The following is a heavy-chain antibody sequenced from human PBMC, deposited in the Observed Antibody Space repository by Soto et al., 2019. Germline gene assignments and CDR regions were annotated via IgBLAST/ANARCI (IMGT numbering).Heavy chain of an antibody. Sequence: GGSLRLSCAASGFTFSNAWMNWVRQAPGKGLEWVGRIKSKTDGGTTDYAAPVKGRFTISRDDSKNTLYLQMNSLKTEDTAVYYCTTGGPYDILTGYKHDAFDIWGQGTMVTVSS. CDR3: TTGGPYDILTGYKHDAFDI. CDR1: GFTFSNAW. CDR2: IKSKTDGGTT. D-gene: IGHD3-9*01. V-gene: IGHV3-15*07. J-gene: IGHJ3*02.